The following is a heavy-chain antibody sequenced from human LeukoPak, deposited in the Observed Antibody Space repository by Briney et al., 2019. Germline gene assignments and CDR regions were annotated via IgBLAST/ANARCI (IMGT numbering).Heavy chain of an antibody. J-gene: IGHJ4*02. D-gene: IGHD3-10*01. CDR1: GFTFSSYG. V-gene: IGHV3-7*01. CDR3: ARDPPLWFGELPFDY. Sequence: GGSLRLSCAASGFTFSSYGMSWVRQAPGKGLEWVANIKQDGSEKYYVDSMKGRFTISRDNAKNSLYLQMNSLRAEDTAVYYCARDPPLWFGELPFDYWGQGTLVTVSS. CDR2: IKQDGSEK.